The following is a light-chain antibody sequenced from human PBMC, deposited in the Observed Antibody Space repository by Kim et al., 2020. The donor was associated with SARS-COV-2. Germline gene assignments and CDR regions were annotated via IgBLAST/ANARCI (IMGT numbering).Light chain of an antibody. V-gene: IGKV3-11*01. CDR1: QSVSSY. CDR2: DAS. CDR3: QQFT. J-gene: IGKJ3*01. Sequence: EIVLTQSPATLSLSPGERATLSCRASQSVSSYLAWYQQKPGQAPRLLIYDASNRATGIPARFSGSGSGTDFTLTISSLEPEDFAVYYCQQFTFGPGTKVDIK.